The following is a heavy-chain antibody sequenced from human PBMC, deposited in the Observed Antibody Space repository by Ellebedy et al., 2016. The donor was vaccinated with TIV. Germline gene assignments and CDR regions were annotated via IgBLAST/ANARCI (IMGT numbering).Heavy chain of an antibody. D-gene: IGHD5-12*01. CDR1: GFTFSSYA. V-gene: IGHV3-21*01. CDR2: TSGSSDFL. CDR3: ARQGGSSVRDGYFDL. J-gene: IGHJ2*01. Sequence: GESLKISCAGSGFTFSSYAMNWVRQAPGKGLEWVSSTSGSSDFLFYADSMKGRLTISRDNANNLLFLQMNSLRAEDTAVYFCARQGGSSVRDGYFDLWGRGTLVTVSS.